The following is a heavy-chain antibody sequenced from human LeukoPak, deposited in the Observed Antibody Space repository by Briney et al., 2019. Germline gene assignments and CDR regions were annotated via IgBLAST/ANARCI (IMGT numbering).Heavy chain of an antibody. V-gene: IGHV3-33*01. CDR2: IWYDGSNK. CDR3: ATQRSYYYYYMDV. Sequence: PGGSLRLSCAASGFTFSSYGMHWVRQAPGKGLEWVAVIWYDGSNKYYADSVKGRFTISRDNSKNTLYLQMNSLRAEDTAVHYCATQRSYYYYYMDVWGKGTTVTVSS. J-gene: IGHJ6*03. CDR1: GFTFSSYG.